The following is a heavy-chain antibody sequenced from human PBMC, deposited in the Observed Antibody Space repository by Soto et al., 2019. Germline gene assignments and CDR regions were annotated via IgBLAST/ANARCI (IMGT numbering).Heavy chain of an antibody. J-gene: IGHJ5*02. CDR3: TIRFPYSNSRGGFDP. CDR1: GFTFSNAW. CDR2: IKSKTDGGTT. Sequence: GGSLRLSCAASGFTFSNAWMNWVRQAPGKGLEWDGRIKSKTDGGTTDYAAPVKGRFTISRDDSKNTLYLQMNSLKTEDTAVYYCTIRFPYSNSRGGFDPWGQGTLVTVSS. D-gene: IGHD4-4*01. V-gene: IGHV3-15*07.